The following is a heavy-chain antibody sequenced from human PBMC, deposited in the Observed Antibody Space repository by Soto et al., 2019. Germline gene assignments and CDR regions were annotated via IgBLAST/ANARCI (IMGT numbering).Heavy chain of an antibody. D-gene: IGHD3-16*01. CDR2: ISSSSSTI. V-gene: IGHV3-48*01. CDR1: GFTFSSYS. J-gene: IGHJ6*03. Sequence: PGGSLRLSCAASGFTFSSYSMNWVRQAPGKGLEWVSYISSSSSTIYYADSVKGRFTISRDNAKNSLYLQMNSLRAEDTAVYYCARDWVTGYHYYMDVWGKGTTVTVSS. CDR3: ARDWVTGYHYYMDV.